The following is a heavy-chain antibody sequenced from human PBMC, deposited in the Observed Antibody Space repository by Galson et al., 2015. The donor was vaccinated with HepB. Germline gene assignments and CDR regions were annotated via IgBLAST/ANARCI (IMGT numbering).Heavy chain of an antibody. CDR3: ARGRGAYGSGSYIDY. CDR1: GGSFSGYY. Sequence: ETLSLTCAVYGGSFSGYYWSWIRQPPGKGLEWIGEINHSGSTNYNPSLKSRVTISVDTSKDQFSLKLSSVTAVDTAVYYCARGRGAYGSGSYIDYWGQGTLVTVSS. CDR2: INHSGST. J-gene: IGHJ4*02. D-gene: IGHD3-10*01. V-gene: IGHV4-34*01.